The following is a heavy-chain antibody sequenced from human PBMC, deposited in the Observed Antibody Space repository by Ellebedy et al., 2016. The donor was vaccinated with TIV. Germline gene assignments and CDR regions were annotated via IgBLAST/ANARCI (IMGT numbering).Heavy chain of an antibody. CDR1: GGSISGYY. V-gene: IGHV4-59*01. Sequence: MPSETPSLTCTVSGGSISGYYWSWLRQSPGKGLEWIGYIYYTGSTNYNPSLKSRVTISLDSSKNRFSLKVNSLTAADTAVYYCARVRGVGFGMQLWTFDYWGRGTQVAVSS. J-gene: IGHJ4*02. CDR2: IYYTGST. CDR3: ARVRGVGFGMQLWTFDY. D-gene: IGHD5-18*01.